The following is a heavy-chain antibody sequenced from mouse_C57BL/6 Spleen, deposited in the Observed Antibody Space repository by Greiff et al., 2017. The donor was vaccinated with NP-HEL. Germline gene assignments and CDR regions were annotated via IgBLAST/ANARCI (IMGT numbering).Heavy chain of an antibody. CDR3: ARPLTDYFDY. J-gene: IGHJ2*01. Sequence: QVQLQQSGAELMKPGASVKLSCKATGYTFSSSWMNWVKQRPGKGLEWIGRIYPGDGDTNYNGKFKGKATLTADKSSSTAYMQLSSLTSEDSAVYFCARPLTDYFDYWGQGTTLTVSS. D-gene: IGHD4-1*01. CDR1: GYTFSSSW. V-gene: IGHV1-82*01. CDR2: IYPGDGDT.